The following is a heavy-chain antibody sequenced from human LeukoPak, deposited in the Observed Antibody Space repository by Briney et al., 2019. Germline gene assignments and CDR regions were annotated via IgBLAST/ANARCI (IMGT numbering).Heavy chain of an antibody. Sequence: PGGSLRLSCAASGFTFSSYGMHWVRQAPGKGLEWIGSISYSGTTYYNPSLKSRVTISVDTSRNQFSLKLSSVTAPDTAVYYCARSSTIFGHFDYWGQGTLVAVSS. D-gene: IGHD3-3*01. J-gene: IGHJ4*02. CDR3: ARSSTIFGHFDY. CDR2: ISYSGTT. CDR1: GFTFSSYG. V-gene: IGHV4-39*01.